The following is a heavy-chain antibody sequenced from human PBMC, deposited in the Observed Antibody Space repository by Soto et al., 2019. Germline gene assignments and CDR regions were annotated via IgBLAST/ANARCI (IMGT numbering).Heavy chain of an antibody. V-gene: IGHV1-46*01. CDR2: INPSGGST. CDR1: GYTFTSYY. D-gene: IGHD2-2*02. Sequence: ASVKVSFKASGYTFTSYYMHWVRQAPGQGLEWMGIINPSGGSTSYAQKFQGRVTMTRDTSTSTVYMELSSLRSEDTAVYYCARGGIVVVPAAIVHGFDPWGQGTLVTVSS. CDR3: ARGGIVVVPAAIVHGFDP. J-gene: IGHJ5*02.